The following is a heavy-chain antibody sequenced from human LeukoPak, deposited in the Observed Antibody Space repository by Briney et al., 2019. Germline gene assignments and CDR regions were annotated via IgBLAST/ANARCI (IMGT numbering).Heavy chain of an antibody. CDR1: GGSISSYY. J-gene: IGHJ4*02. CDR2: IYYSGST. D-gene: IGHD3-10*01. Sequence: TSETLSLTCTVSGGSISSYYWSWIRQPPGKGLEWIGYIYYSGSTNYNPSLKSRVTISVDTSKNQFSLKLSSVTAADTAVYYCARGSGVVDYWGQGTLVTVSS. V-gene: IGHV4-59*08. CDR3: ARGSGVVDY.